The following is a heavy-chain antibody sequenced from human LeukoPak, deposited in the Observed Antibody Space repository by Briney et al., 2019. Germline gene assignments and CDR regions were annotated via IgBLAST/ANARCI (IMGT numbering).Heavy chain of an antibody. CDR3: ARDRGVSGFDY. D-gene: IGHD6-13*01. J-gene: IGHJ4*02. V-gene: IGHV4-38-2*02. Sequence: SETLSLTCSVSGDSITTNYYWAWIRQPPGKGLEWIGCIWHSGTTYYTPSLEDRVTISVDTSKNQFSLRLSSVTAADTAFYYCARDRGVSGFDYWGQGTLVTVSS. CDR2: IWHSGTT. CDR1: GDSITTNYY.